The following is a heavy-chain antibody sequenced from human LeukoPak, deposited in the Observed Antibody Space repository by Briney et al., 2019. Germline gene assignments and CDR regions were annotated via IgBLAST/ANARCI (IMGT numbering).Heavy chain of an antibody. J-gene: IGHJ4*02. CDR3: ARGKYSSGWSYFDY. Sequence: GGSLRLSCAASGFIFSDHYIDWVRQAPGKGLDWVGRIRNKANSYTTEYAASVKGRFTISRDDSKNSMYLQMNSLRAEDTAVYYCARGKYSSGWSYFDYWGQGTLVTVSS. CDR2: IRNKANSYTT. D-gene: IGHD6-19*01. V-gene: IGHV3-72*01. CDR1: GFIFSDHY.